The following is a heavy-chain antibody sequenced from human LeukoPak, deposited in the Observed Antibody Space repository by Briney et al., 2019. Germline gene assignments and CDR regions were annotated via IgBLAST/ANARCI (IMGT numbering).Heavy chain of an antibody. Sequence: SETLSLTCSISDDSINNDRYFWAWIRQPPGKGLEWIASINYSGRTYYNPSLKSRVTISVDTSKNQFSLKLSSVTAADTAVYYCARVGAAAGSWEYYFDYWGQGTLVTVSS. D-gene: IGHD6-13*01. J-gene: IGHJ4*02. CDR3: ARVGAAAGSWEYYFDY. CDR2: INYSGRT. CDR1: DDSINNDRYF. V-gene: IGHV4-39*07.